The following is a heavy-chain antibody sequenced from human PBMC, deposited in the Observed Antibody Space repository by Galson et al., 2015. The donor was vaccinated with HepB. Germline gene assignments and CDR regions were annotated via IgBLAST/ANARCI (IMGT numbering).Heavy chain of an antibody. CDR2: IYYSGST. CDR1: GGSISSGGYY. J-gene: IGHJ4*02. D-gene: IGHD2-8*01. Sequence: TLSLTCTVSGGSISSGGYYWSWIRQHPGKGLEWIGYIYYSGSTYYNPSLKSRVTISEDTSKNQFSLKLSSVTAADTAVYYCARMVFGDAYYFDYWGQGTLVTVSS. CDR3: ARMVFGDAYYFDY. V-gene: IGHV4-31*03.